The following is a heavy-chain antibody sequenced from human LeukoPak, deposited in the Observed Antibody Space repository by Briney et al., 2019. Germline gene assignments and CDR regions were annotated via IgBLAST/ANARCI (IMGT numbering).Heavy chain of an antibody. CDR3: ARAGSGWYGWYFDL. CDR1: GFTFSTYG. Sequence: GGSLRLSCAASGFTFSTYGMTWVRQAPGKGLEWVANIKQDGSEKYYVDSVKGRFTISRDNAKNSLYLQMNSLRAEDTAVYYCARAGSGWYGWYFDLWGRGTLVTVSS. J-gene: IGHJ2*01. D-gene: IGHD6-19*01. V-gene: IGHV3-7*01. CDR2: IKQDGSEK.